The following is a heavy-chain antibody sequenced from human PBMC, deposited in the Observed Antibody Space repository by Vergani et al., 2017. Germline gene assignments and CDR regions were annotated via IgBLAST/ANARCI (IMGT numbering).Heavy chain of an antibody. V-gene: IGHV1-69*01. D-gene: IGHD5-18*01. CDR3: AHGSGYSYAVRGNWFDP. CDR2: IIPIFGTA. CDR1: GGTFSSYA. J-gene: IGHJ5*02. Sequence: QVQLVQSGAEVKKPGSSVKVSCKASGGTFSSYAISWVRQAPGQGLEWMGGIIPIFGTANYAQKFQGRVTITADDSTSTAYMELSSLRSEDTAVYYCAHGSGYSYAVRGNWFDPWGQGTLVTVSS.